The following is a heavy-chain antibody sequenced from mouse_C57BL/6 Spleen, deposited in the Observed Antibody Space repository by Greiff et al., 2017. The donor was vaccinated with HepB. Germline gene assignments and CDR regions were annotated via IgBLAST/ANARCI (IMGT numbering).Heavy chain of an antibody. V-gene: IGHV5-17*01. J-gene: IGHJ2*01. CDR1: GFTFSDYG. CDR3: ATDGYYNFDY. D-gene: IGHD2-3*01. Sequence: EVHLVESGGGLVKPGGSLKLSCAASGFTFSDYGMHWVRQAPEKWLEWVAYISSGSSTIYYADTVKVRFTISRDNAKNTLFLQMTSLSSEDTAMYYCATDGYYNFDYGGQGTTLTVSS. CDR2: ISSGSSTI.